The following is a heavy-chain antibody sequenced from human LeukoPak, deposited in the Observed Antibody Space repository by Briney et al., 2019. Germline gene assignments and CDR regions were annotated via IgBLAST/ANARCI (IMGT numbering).Heavy chain of an antibody. CDR2: IYYSGTT. CDR3: AWHGSGEYYLEN. V-gene: IGHV4-39*01. Sequence: SETLSLTCTVSGGSISSGRFYWGWIRQPPGKGLEWIGNIYYSGTTYYNPSLKSRATISIDRSKNQFSLKLSSVTAADTAVYYCAWHGSGEYYLENWGQGSLVTVSS. CDR1: GGSISSGRFY. D-gene: IGHD1-26*01. J-gene: IGHJ4*02.